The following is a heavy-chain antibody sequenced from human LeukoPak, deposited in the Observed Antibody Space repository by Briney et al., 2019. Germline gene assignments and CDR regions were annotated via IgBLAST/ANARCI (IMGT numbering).Heavy chain of an antibody. J-gene: IGHJ4*02. CDR2: IYSGGHT. V-gene: IGHV3-53*04. CDR1: GFTVSSNY. D-gene: IGHD3-10*01. Sequence: GVSLRLSCAASGFTVSSNYMSWVRQAPGKGLEWVSIIYSGGHTYYADSVKGRFTISRHNSKYTLYLQMNSLRVEDTAVYYCAGTLWFGELLPIDYWGQGTLVTVSS. CDR3: AGTLWFGELLPIDY.